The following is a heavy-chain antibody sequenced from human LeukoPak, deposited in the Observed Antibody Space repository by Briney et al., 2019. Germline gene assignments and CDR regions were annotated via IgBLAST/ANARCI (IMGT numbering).Heavy chain of an antibody. Sequence: GGSLRLSCAASGFTVSSNYMSWVHQAPGKGLEWVSVIYSGGSTYYADSVKGRFTISRDNSKNTLYLQMNSLRAEDTAVYYCAGVSSSWLRGFDYWGQGTLVTVSS. J-gene: IGHJ4*02. CDR1: GFTVSSNY. CDR3: AGVSSSWLRGFDY. CDR2: IYSGGST. D-gene: IGHD6-13*01. V-gene: IGHV3-53*01.